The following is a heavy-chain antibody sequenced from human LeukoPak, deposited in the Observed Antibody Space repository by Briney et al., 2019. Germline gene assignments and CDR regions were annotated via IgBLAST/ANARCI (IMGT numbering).Heavy chain of an antibody. CDR3: ARGKTGATHILNFDY. V-gene: IGHV3-21*04. D-gene: IGHD1-26*01. CDR1: GFTFSRYS. J-gene: IGHJ4*02. CDR2: ISTSSSYI. Sequence: PGGSLRLSCAASGFTFSRYSMNWVRQAPGKGLEWVSPISTSSSYIYYADSVKGRFTISRDNSKNTLYLQMNSLRAEDTAVYYCARGKTGATHILNFDYWGQGTLVTVSS.